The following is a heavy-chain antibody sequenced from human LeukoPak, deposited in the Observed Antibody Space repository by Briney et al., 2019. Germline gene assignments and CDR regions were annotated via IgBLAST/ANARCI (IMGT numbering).Heavy chain of an antibody. CDR1: GYTFTIYG. CDR2: ISAYNGNT. D-gene: IGHD5-18*01. Sequence: ASVTVSFTASGYTFTIYGISWVRQAPGQGLEWMGWISAYNGNTNYAQKLQGRVTMITDTSTSTAYMGLRSLRSDDTAVYYCARMGESIQLWFQSDYWGQGTLVTVSS. J-gene: IGHJ4*02. V-gene: IGHV1-18*01. CDR3: ARMGESIQLWFQSDY.